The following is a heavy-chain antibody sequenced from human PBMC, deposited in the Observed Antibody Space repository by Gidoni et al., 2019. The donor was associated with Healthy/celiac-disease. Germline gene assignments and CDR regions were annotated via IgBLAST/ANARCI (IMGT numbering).Heavy chain of an antibody. V-gene: IGHV2-26*01. Sequence: QVTLKESGPVLVKPTETLTLTCTVSGFSLSNARMGVSWIRQPPGKALEWLAHIFSNDEKSYSTSLKSRLTISKDTSKSQVVLTMTNMDPVDTATYYCARIAGYCTNGVCFNPIDYWGQGTLVTVSS. CDR2: IFSNDEK. J-gene: IGHJ4*02. CDR1: GFSLSNARMG. D-gene: IGHD2-8*01. CDR3: ARIAGYCTNGVCFNPIDY.